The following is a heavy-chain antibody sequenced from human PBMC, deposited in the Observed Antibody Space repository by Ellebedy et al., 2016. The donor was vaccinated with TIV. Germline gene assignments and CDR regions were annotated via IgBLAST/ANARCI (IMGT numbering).Heavy chain of an antibody. CDR1: GFTFSGFG. J-gene: IGHJ3*02. CDR3: ARDDALDI. V-gene: IGHV3-33*01. Sequence: GESLKISCAASGFTFSGFGIHWVRQAPGKGLEWVAIIWYDGSNAYYADSVKGRFTISRDNSKNTFYLQMKSLRVEDTAVYYCARDDALDIWGQGTRVTVSS. CDR2: IWYDGSNA.